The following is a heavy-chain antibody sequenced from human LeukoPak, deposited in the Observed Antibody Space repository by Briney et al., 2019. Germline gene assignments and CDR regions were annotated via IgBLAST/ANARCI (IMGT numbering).Heavy chain of an antibody. CDR1: GFTFSSYA. D-gene: IGHD2/OR15-2a*01. Sequence: SGGSLRLSCAASGFTFSSYAMHWVRQAPGKGLEWVAVISYDGSNKYYADSVKGRFTISRDNAKNSLYLQMNSLRAEDTAVYYCARGGIRDPFDYWGQGTLVTVSS. V-gene: IGHV3-30*04. CDR3: ARGGIRDPFDY. J-gene: IGHJ4*02. CDR2: ISYDGSNK.